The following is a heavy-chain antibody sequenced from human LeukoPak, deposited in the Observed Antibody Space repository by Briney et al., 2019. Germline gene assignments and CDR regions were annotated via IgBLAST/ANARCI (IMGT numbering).Heavy chain of an antibody. V-gene: IGHV3-7*03. CDR2: INQGGSER. CDR3: ARAGVYGSGRYWFDY. CDR1: GFTFGSYY. Sequence: GGSPRLSCAASGFTFGSYYMTWARQAPGKGLEWVANINQGGSERNYVDSVKGRFTISRDNAKNSLYLQMNSLSSEDTAVYYCARAGVYGSGRYWFDYWGQGTLVTVAS. J-gene: IGHJ4*02. D-gene: IGHD6-25*01.